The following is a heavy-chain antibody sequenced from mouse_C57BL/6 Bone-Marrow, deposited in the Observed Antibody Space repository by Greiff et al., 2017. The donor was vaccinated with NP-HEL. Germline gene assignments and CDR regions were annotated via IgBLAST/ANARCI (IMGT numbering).Heavy chain of an antibody. CDR2: IYPGDGDT. D-gene: IGHD4-1*01. CDR3: AKDWNYFDY. J-gene: IGHJ2*01. CDR1: GYAFSSSW. V-gene: IGHV1-80*01. Sequence: QVQLQQSGAELVKPGASVKISCKASGYAFSSSWMNWVKQRPGKGLEWIGQIYPGDGDTNYNGKFKGKATLTADTSSSTAYMQLSSLTAEDSAVYFGAKDWNYFDYWGQGTTLTVSS.